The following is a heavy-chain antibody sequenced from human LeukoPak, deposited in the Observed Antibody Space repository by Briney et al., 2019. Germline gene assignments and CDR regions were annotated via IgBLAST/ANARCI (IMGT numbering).Heavy chain of an antibody. V-gene: IGHV1-18*01. D-gene: IGHD6-6*01. CDR2: ISAYNGNT. CDR3: ASFRGLLGSSSSSYYYYGMDV. J-gene: IGHJ6*02. Sequence: GASVKVSCKASGYTFTSYGISWVRQAPGQGLEWMGWISAYNGNTNYAQKLQGRVTMTTDASTSTAYMELRSLRSDDTAVYYCASFRGLLGSSSSSYYYYGMDVWGQGTTVTVSS. CDR1: GYTFTSYG.